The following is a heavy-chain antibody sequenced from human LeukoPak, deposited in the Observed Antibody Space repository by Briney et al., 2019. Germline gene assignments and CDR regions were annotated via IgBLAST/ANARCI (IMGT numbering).Heavy chain of an antibody. CDR1: GYSFTSYW. D-gene: IGHD4-23*01. Sequence: GESLKISCKGSGYSFTSYWIGWVRQMPGKDLEWMGIIYPGDSDTRYSPSFQGQVTISADKSISTAYLQWSSLKASDTAMYYCARSTVVTWDAFDIWGQGTMVTVSS. J-gene: IGHJ3*02. V-gene: IGHV5-51*01. CDR3: ARSTVVTWDAFDI. CDR2: IYPGDSDT.